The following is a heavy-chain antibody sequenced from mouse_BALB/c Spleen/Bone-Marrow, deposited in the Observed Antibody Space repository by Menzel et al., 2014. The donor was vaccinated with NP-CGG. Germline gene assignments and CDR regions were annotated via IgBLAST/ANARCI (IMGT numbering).Heavy chain of an antibody. V-gene: IGHV1-7*01. J-gene: IGHJ2*01. Sequence: VQRVESGPELAKPGASVKMSCKASGYTFTDTWIHWIKQRPGQGLEWIGYINPSTGYAEYNQNFKDKATLTVDKSSSTAYMQLSSLTTEDPAVYFCARDYRGQGHTPPVPS. CDR1: GYTFTDTW. CDR2: INPSTGYA. CDR3: ARDY.